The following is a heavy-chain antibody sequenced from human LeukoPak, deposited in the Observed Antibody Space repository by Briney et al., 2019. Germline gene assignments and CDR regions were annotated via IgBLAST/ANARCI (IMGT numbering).Heavy chain of an antibody. D-gene: IGHD3-22*01. Sequence: SETLSLTCTVSGGSISSYYWSWIRQPPGKGLEWIGYIYYSGSTNYNPSLKSRVTISVDTSKNQFSLKLSSVTAADTAVYYCARTGNDSSGYYYRLDYWGQGTWSPSPQ. CDR2: IYYSGST. CDR1: GGSISSYY. V-gene: IGHV4-59*01. CDR3: ARTGNDSSGYYYRLDY. J-gene: IGHJ4*02.